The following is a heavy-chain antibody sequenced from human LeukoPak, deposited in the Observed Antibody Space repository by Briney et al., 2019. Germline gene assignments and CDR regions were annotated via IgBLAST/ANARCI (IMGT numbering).Heavy chain of an antibody. V-gene: IGHV1-69*13. CDR3: ARSGPGTMGYYYDSSDAFDI. CDR1: GGTFSSYA. CDR2: IIPIFGTA. Sequence: SVTVSCKASGGTFSSYAISWVRQAPGQGLEWMGGIIPIFGTANYAQKFQGRVTITADESTSTAYMELSSLRSEDTAVYYCARSGPGTMGYYYDSSDAFDIWGQGTMVTVSS. J-gene: IGHJ3*02. D-gene: IGHD3-22*01.